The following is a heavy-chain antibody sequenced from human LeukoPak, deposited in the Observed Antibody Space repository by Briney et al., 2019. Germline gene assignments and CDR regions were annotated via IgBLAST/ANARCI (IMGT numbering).Heavy chain of an antibody. V-gene: IGHV4-4*02. D-gene: IGHD6-13*01. CDR3: AKGVHSSSWYGAFDY. CDR2: INHSGST. Sequence: PSETLSLTCGVSGGSVSSHNWWSWVRQSPGKGLEWIGEINHSGSTNYNPSLKSRVTISVDTSKNQFSLKLSSVTAADTAVYYCAKGVHSSSWYGAFDYWGQGTLVTVSS. J-gene: IGHJ4*02. CDR1: GGSVSSHNW.